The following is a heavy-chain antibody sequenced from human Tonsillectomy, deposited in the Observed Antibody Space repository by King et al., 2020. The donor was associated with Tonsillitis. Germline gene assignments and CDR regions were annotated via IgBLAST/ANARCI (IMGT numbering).Heavy chain of an antibody. J-gene: IGHJ6*02. CDR2: IIPILGIA. V-gene: IGHV1-69*09. CDR3: ARANYDFWSGSYYYGMDV. D-gene: IGHD3-3*01. Sequence: AQLVQSGAEVKKPGSSVKVSCQASGGTFSSYAISWVRQAPGQGLEWMGRIIPILGIANYAQKFQGRVTITADKSTSTAYMELSSLRSEDTAVYYCARANYDFWSGSYYYGMDVWGQGTTVTVSS. CDR1: GGTFSSYA.